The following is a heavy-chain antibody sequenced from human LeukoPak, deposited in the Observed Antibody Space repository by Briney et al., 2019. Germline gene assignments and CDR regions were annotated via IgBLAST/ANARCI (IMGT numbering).Heavy chain of an antibody. CDR2: IYYSGST. J-gene: IGHJ4*02. CDR3: ARGNGSYYPIDY. V-gene: IGHV4-59*01. CDR1: GDSISSYY. Sequence: PETLSLTCTVSGDSISSYYWNWIRQPPGKGLEWIAYIYYSGSTYYNPSLKSRVTISVDTSKNQFSLKLSSVTAADTAVYYCARGNGSYYPIDYWGQGTLVTVPS. D-gene: IGHD1-26*01.